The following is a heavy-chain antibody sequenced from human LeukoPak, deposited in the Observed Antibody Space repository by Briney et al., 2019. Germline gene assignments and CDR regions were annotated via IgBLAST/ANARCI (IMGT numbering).Heavy chain of an antibody. CDR2: ISHSGST. CDR3: ARALTVTRDY. J-gene: IGHJ4*02. CDR1: GYSISRGSY. Sequence: SGSLSLTCTVSGYSISRGSYWGWIRQPPGKGLEWIGSISHSGSTYYNPSLKSRVTISVDTSKDQFSLKLSSVTAADTAVYYCARALTVTRDYWGQGTLVTVSS. V-gene: IGHV4-38-2*02. D-gene: IGHD4-17*01.